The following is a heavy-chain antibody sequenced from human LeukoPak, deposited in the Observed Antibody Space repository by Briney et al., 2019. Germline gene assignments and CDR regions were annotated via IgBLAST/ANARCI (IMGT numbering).Heavy chain of an antibody. CDR1: GFTFSSYE. J-gene: IGHJ5*02. CDR2: ISSSGSTI. V-gene: IGHV3-48*03. Sequence: TGGSLRLSCAASGFTFSSYEMNWVRQAPGKGLEWVSYISSSGSTIYYADSVKGRFTISRDNAKNSLYLQMNSLRAEDTAVYYCARELREGWFDPWGQGTLVTVSS. CDR3: ARELREGWFDP.